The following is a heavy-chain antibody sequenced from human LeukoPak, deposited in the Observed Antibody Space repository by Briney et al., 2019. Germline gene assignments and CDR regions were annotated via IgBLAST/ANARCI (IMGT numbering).Heavy chain of an antibody. D-gene: IGHD3-22*01. CDR1: GFTFSSYA. CDR2: ISYDGSNK. Sequence: GGSLRLSCAASGFTFSSYAMHWVRQAPGKGLEWVAVISYDGSNKYYADSVKGRFTISRDNSKNTLYLRMNSLRAEDTAVYYCASSITMIVSNFDYWGQGTLVTVSS. V-gene: IGHV3-30*04. CDR3: ASSITMIVSNFDY. J-gene: IGHJ4*02.